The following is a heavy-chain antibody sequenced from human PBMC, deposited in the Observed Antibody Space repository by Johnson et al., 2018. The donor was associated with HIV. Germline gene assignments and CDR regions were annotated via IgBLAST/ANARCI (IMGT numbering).Heavy chain of an antibody. CDR2: ISYDGSNK. D-gene: IGHD2-2*01. V-gene: IGHV3-30*03. CDR3: ARNGLTPAAKGVAFDI. J-gene: IGHJ3*02. CDR1: GFTFSSYW. Sequence: VQLVESGGGLVQPGGSLRLSCAASGFTFSSYWMSWVRQAPGKGLEWVAVISYDGSNKYYADSVKGRFTISRDNAKNSLYLQMNSLRAEDTAVYYCARNGLTPAAKGVAFDIWGQGTTVTVSS.